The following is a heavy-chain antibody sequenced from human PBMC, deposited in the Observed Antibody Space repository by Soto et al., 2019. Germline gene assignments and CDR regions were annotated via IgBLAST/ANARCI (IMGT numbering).Heavy chain of an antibody. Sequence: GGSLRLSCAASGFTFPNYWMHWVRHAPGKGLVCVSRINSDVTRATFADCVRGRFTISRDNAKNTLYLQMNSLRAEDTSVYYCARDLGYSSSEPDYWGQGTLVTVS. CDR3: ARDLGYSSSEPDY. V-gene: IGHV3-74*01. CDR1: GFTFPNYW. J-gene: IGHJ4*02. D-gene: IGHD6-13*01. CDR2: INSDVTRA.